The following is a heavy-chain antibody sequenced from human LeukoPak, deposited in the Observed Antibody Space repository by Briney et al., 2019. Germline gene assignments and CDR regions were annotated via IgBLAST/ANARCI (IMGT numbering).Heavy chain of an antibody. J-gene: IGHJ4*02. CDR2: IYHSGST. Sequence: KPSETLSLTCAVSGYSIISGYYWGWIRQPPVKGLEWIGSIYHSGSTYYNPSLKSRVTISVDTSKNQFSLKLSSVTAADTAVYYCARDLRTSYYDSSGYSYFDYWGQGTLVTVSS. CDR1: GYSIISGYY. V-gene: IGHV4-38-2*02. CDR3: ARDLRTSYYDSSGYSYFDY. D-gene: IGHD3-22*01.